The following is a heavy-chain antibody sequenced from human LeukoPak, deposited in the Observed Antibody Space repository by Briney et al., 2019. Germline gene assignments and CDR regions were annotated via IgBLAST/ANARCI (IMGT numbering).Heavy chain of an antibody. V-gene: IGHV6-1*01. CDR3: ARDWTTPGPFGY. D-gene: IGHD4-11*01. J-gene: IGHJ4*02. Sequence: SQTLSLTCAISGXSVSSNSSAWNWIRQSPSRGLEWLGRTYYRSKWYSDYAPSVISRITISPDTSKNEFSLQLISVTPEDTAVYSCARDWTTPGPFGYWGQGPLVTVSS. CDR2: TYYRSKWYS. CDR1: GXSVSSNSSA.